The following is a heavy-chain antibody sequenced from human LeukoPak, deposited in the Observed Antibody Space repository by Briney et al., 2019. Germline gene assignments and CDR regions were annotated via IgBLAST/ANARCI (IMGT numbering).Heavy chain of an antibody. CDR1: GGSISSYY. Sequence: SETLSLTCTVSGGSISSYYWSWIRQPPGKGLEWIGYIYYSGSTNYNPSLNSRVTISVDTSKNQFSLKLSSVTAADTAVYYCARGVPDYYDSSGYYYDYWGQGTLVTVSS. J-gene: IGHJ4*02. V-gene: IGHV4-59*01. D-gene: IGHD3-22*01. CDR2: IYYSGST. CDR3: ARGVPDYYDSSGYYYDY.